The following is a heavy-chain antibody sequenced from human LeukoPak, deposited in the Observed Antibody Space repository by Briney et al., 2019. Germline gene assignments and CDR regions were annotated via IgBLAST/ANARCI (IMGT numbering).Heavy chain of an antibody. CDR3: ARDTSGSYTN. V-gene: IGHV3-23*01. CDR1: GFTFSSYN. CDR2: ISGSGGST. D-gene: IGHD1-26*01. J-gene: IGHJ4*02. Sequence: GGSLRLSCVASGFTFSSYNMNWVRQAPGKGLEWASYISGSGGSTYYADSVKGRFTISRDNAKNTVYLQMNRLRDEDTAVYYCARDTSGSYTNWGQGTLVTVSS.